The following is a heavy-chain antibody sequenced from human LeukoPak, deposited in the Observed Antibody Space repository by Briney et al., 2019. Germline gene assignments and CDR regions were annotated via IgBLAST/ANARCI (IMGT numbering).Heavy chain of an antibody. D-gene: IGHD2-2*01. CDR1: GDSISSTSHY. Sequence: SETLSLTCTVSGDSISSTSHYWDWIRQPPGKGLEWIGEINHSGSTNYNPSLKSRVTISVDTSKNQFSLKLSSVTAADTAVYYCARGCLCPVYWGQGTLVTVSS. V-gene: IGHV4-39*07. J-gene: IGHJ4*02. CDR3: ARGCLCPVY. CDR2: INHSGST.